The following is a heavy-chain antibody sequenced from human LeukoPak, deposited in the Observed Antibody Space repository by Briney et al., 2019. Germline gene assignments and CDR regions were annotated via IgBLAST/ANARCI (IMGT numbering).Heavy chain of an antibody. CDR2: LYSGGNT. CDR3: AREGASSSFGY. J-gene: IGHJ4*02. Sequence: GGTLRLSCVVSGFTVSSNYMSWVRQAPGKGLEWVSVLYSGGNTYHADSVKGRFTISRDNSKNTLSLQMNSLRAEDTAVYYCAREGASSSFGYWGQGTLVTVSS. D-gene: IGHD6-13*01. CDR1: GFTVSSNY. V-gene: IGHV3-53*01.